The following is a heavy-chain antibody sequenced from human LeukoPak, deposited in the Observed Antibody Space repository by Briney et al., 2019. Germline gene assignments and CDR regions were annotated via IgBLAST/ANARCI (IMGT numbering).Heavy chain of an antibody. CDR3: ARIIVVVPAATGRDAFDI. Sequence: ASVKVSCKASGYTFTSYAMNWLRQAPGQGLEWMGWINTNTGNLTYAQGFTGRFVFSLDTSVSTAYLQISSLKAEDTAVYYCARIIVVVPAATGRDAFDIWGQGTMVTVSS. CDR1: GYTFTSYA. CDR2: INTNTGNL. J-gene: IGHJ3*02. V-gene: IGHV7-4-1*02. D-gene: IGHD2-2*01.